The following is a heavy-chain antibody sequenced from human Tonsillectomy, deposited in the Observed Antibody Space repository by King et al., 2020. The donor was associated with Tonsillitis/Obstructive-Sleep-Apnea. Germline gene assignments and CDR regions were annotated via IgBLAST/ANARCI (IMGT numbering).Heavy chain of an antibody. CDR3: ARDSMSHYYDSSGYYTCNY. CDR1: GYTFTNYG. CDR2: ISAHNGHT. V-gene: IGHV1-18*01. J-gene: IGHJ4*02. Sequence: QLVQSGAEVKKPGASVKVSCKASGYTFTNYGISWVRQAPGQGLEWMAWISAHNGHTNYAQKLQGRVTMTTDTSTSTAYMELRSLRSDDKAVYYCARDSMSHYYDSSGYYTCNYWGQGTLVTVSA. D-gene: IGHD3-22*01.